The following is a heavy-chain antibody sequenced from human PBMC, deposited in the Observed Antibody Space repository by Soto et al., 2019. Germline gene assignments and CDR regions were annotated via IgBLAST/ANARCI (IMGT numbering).Heavy chain of an antibody. D-gene: IGHD6-19*01. CDR2: INAGNGNT. J-gene: IGHJ4*02. CDR3: ARGRAVAGTGGYYFDY. Sequence: QVQLVQSGAEVKKPGASVKVSCKASGYAFTSYAMHWVRQAPGQRLEWMGWINAGNGNTKYSQKFQGRVTITRDTSASTAYMELSSLRSEDTAVYYCARGRAVAGTGGYYFDYWGQGTLVTVSS. CDR1: GYAFTSYA. V-gene: IGHV1-3*01.